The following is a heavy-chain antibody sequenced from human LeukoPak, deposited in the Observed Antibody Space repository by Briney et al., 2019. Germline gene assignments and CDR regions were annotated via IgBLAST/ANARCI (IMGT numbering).Heavy chain of an antibody. J-gene: IGHJ4*02. CDR1: GGTFSSYA. Sequence: WASVKVSCKASGGTFSSYAISWVRQAPGQGLEWMGGIIPIFGTANYAQKFQGRVTITADESTSTAYMELSSLRSEDTAVYYCARASTVTTGELLPHFDYWGQGTLVTVSS. V-gene: IGHV1-69*13. D-gene: IGHD4-17*01. CDR2: IIPIFGTA. CDR3: ARASTVTTGELLPHFDY.